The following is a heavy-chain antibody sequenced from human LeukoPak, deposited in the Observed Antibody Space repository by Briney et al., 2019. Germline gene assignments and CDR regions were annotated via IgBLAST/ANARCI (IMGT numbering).Heavy chain of an antibody. CDR2: ISGSGGST. J-gene: IGHJ6*03. V-gene: IGHV3-23*01. CDR1: GFTFSSYA. CDR3: AGIPHYYYYYMDV. D-gene: IGHD2-2*02. Sequence: GGSLRLSCAASGFTFSSYAMSWVRQAPGKGLEWVSAISGSGGSTYYADSVKGRFTISRDNSKNTLYLQMNSLRAEDTAVYYCAGIPHYYYYYMDVWGKGTTVTVSS.